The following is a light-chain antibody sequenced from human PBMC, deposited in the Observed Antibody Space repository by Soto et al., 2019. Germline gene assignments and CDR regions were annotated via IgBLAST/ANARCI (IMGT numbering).Light chain of an antibody. Sequence: EIVLTQSPGTLSLSPGGRATLSCRASQSVSYYLAWYQQKPGQAPRLLIYGASSRATGIPDRFSGSGSGTDFTLTISRLEPEDFAVYYCQQYGSSGTFGQGTKVDIK. V-gene: IGKV3-20*01. J-gene: IGKJ1*01. CDR3: QQYGSSGT. CDR2: GAS. CDR1: QSVSYY.